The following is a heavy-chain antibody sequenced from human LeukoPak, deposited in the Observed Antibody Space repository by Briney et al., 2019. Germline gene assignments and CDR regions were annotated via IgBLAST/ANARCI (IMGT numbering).Heavy chain of an antibody. CDR2: IYSGGST. CDR1: GFTVSSNY. CDR3: ARAGVVSSGWYVPLYYGMDV. Sequence: GGSLRLSCAASGFTVSSNYMSWVRQAPGKGLEWVSVIYSGGSTYYADSVKGRFTISRDNSKNTLYLQMDSLRAEDTAVYYCARAGVVSSGWYVPLYYGMDVWGQGTTVTVSS. V-gene: IGHV3-66*01. D-gene: IGHD6-19*01. J-gene: IGHJ6*02.